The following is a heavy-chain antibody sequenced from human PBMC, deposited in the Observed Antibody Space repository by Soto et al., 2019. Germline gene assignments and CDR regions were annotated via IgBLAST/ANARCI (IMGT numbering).Heavy chain of an antibody. CDR1: GGSISSGGYY. CDR3: ASSGGSGSRDAFDI. D-gene: IGHD3-10*01. J-gene: IGHJ3*02. V-gene: IGHV4-31*03. Sequence: PSETLSLTCTVSGGSISSGGYYWSWIRQHPGKGLEWIGYIYYSGSTYYNPSLKSRVTISVDTSKNQFSLKLSSVTAADTAVYYCASSGGSGSRDAFDIWGQGTMVTVSS. CDR2: IYYSGST.